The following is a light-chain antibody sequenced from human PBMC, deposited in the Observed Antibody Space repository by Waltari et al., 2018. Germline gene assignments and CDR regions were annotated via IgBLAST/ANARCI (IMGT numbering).Light chain of an antibody. V-gene: IGKV3-15*01. CDR1: QSVSSN. Sequence: EIVMTQSPATLSVSPGERATISCRASQSVSSNLAWYQQKPGQAPRLLIYGASTRATGSPARLSGSGSGTEFTLTISSLQSEDFAVYYCQQYNNWPLTFGGGTKVEIK. CDR3: QQYNNWPLT. J-gene: IGKJ4*01. CDR2: GAS.